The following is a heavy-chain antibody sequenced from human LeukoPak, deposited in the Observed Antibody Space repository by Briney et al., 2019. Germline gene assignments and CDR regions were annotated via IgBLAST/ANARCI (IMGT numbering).Heavy chain of an antibody. CDR1: GFTFSSYG. CDR3: AKGWGGD. Sequence: GRSLRLSCAASGFTFSSYGMHWVRQAPGKGLEWVAVISYDGSNKYYADSVKGRFTISRDNSKNTLYLRMNSLRAEDTAVYYCAKGWGGDWGQGTLVTVSS. D-gene: IGHD3-16*01. V-gene: IGHV3-30*18. J-gene: IGHJ4*02. CDR2: ISYDGSNK.